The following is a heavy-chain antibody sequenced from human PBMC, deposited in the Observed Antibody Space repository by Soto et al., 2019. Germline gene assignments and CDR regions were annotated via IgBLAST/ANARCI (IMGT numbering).Heavy chain of an antibody. Sequence: ASVKVSCKASGYTFTSYYMHWVRQAPGQGLEWMGIINPSGGSTSYAQKFQGRVTMTRDTSTSTVYMELSSLRSEDTAVYYCARDRDYGDYGHNWVDPWGQGALVTVSS. CDR1: GYTFTSYY. CDR3: ARDRDYGDYGHNWVDP. D-gene: IGHD4-17*01. V-gene: IGHV1-46*01. J-gene: IGHJ5*02. CDR2: INPSGGST.